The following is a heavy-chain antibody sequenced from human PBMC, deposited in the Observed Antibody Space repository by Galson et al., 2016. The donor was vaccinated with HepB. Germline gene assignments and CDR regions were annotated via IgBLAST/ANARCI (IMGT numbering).Heavy chain of an antibody. D-gene: IGHD2-15*01. CDR3: ARHANPLYCSGGSCYNYYGMDV. CDR2: IDPSDSYT. Sequence: QSGAEVKKPGESLRISCKGSGYSFTNYWISWVRQMPGKGLEWMGRIDPSDSYTNYSPSSQGHVTISTDKSISTAYLQWSSLKAWDTAMYYCARHANPLYCSGGSCYNYYGMDVWGQGTTVTVSS. V-gene: IGHV5-10-1*01. J-gene: IGHJ6*02. CDR1: GYSFTNYW.